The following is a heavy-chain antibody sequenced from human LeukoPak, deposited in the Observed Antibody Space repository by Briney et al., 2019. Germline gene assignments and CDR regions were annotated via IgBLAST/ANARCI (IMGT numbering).Heavy chain of an antibody. CDR3: ATRYSSSWYRAYYFDY. D-gene: IGHD6-13*01. CDR2: INHSGST. J-gene: IGHJ4*02. Sequence: PSETLSLTCAVYGGSFSGYYWSWIRQPPGKGLEWIGEINHSGSTNYNPSLKSRVTISVDTSKNQFSLKLSSVTAADTAVYYCATRYSSSWYRAYYFDYWGQGTLVTVSS. V-gene: IGHV4-34*01. CDR1: GGSFSGYY.